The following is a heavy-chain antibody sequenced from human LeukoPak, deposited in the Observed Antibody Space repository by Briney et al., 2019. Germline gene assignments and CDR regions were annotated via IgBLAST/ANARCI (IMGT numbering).Heavy chain of an antibody. D-gene: IGHD1-1*01. J-gene: IGHJ6*03. CDR1: GGSFSGYY. CDR3: ARGKAGTTASYYFYYMDV. Sequence: SETLSLTCAVYGGSFSGYYWSWIRQPAGKGLEWIGRIYNSGSTNYNPSLKSRVTMSVDTSMNQFSLKLSSVTAADTAVYYCARGKAGTTASYYFYYMDVWGQGTTVTVS. V-gene: IGHV4-59*10. CDR2: IYNSGST.